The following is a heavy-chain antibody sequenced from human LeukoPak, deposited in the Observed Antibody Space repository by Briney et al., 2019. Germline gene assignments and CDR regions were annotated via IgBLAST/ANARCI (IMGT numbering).Heavy chain of an antibody. CDR2: IIPSLDVA. CDR3: ARDHCTPGTCLGGH. D-gene: IGHD2-15*01. J-gene: IGHJ4*02. CDR1: GDIFIPYT. Sequence: GASVKVSCKASGDIFIPYTFSWVRQAPGQGLEWIGRIIPSLDVANYAQKFQGRVTLSVDRDTATTYMEVTSLRSEDTAIYYCARDHCTPGTCLGGHWGQGTLVTVSS. V-gene: IGHV1-69*04.